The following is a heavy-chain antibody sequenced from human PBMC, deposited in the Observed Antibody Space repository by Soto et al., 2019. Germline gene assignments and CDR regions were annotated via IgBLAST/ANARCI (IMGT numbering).Heavy chain of an antibody. J-gene: IGHJ6*02. CDR3: ARNYGSGPNYYYGMDV. D-gene: IGHD3-10*01. V-gene: IGHV4-59*01. CDR2: IYYSGST. Sequence: TSETLSLTCTVAGGSISRYYSSCIRQPPGKGLEWIGYIYYSGSTNYNPSLKSRVTISVDTSKNQFSLKLSSVTAADTAVYYCARNYGSGPNYYYGMDVWGQGTTVTVSS. CDR1: GGSISRYY.